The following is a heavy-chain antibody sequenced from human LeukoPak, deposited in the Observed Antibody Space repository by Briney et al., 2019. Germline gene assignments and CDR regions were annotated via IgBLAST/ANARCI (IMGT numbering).Heavy chain of an antibody. D-gene: IGHD4-23*01. CDR1: GGTFSSYA. J-gene: IGHJ4*02. CDR3: ARLDYGGNSGDGY. CDR2: IIPIFGTA. Sequence: ASVKVSCKAFGGTFSSYAISWVRQAPGQGLEWMGGIIPIFGTANYAQKFQGRVTITADESTSTAYMELSSLRSEDTAVYYCARLDYGGNSGDGYWGQGTLVTVSS. V-gene: IGHV1-69*13.